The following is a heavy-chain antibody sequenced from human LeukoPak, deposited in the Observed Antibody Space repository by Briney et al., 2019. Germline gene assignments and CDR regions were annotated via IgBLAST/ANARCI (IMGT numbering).Heavy chain of an antibody. CDR2: IIPIFGTA. Sequence: SVKVSCKASGGTFSSYAISWVRQAPGQGLEWMGGIIPIFGTANYAQKFQGRVTITADESTSTAYMELSSLRSEDTAVYYCARTHYIVVVPAAEGDWFDPWGQGTLVTVSS. CDR3: ARTHYIVVVPAAEGDWFDP. J-gene: IGHJ5*02. CDR1: GGTFSSYA. V-gene: IGHV1-69*13. D-gene: IGHD2-2*01.